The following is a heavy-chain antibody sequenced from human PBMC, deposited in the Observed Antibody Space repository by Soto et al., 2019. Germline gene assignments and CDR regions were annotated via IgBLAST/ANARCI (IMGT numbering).Heavy chain of an antibody. J-gene: IGHJ3*02. CDR1: GASIYNGGYF. D-gene: IGHD3-10*01. CDR3: ARRYGSAFDI. CDR2: IHNSGST. V-gene: IGHV4-61*08. Sequence: SETLSLTCSVSGASIYNGGYFWSWIRQPPGKGLEWIGYIHNSGSTNNNPSLKSRVTISADTSKNQFSLKLSSVTAADTAVYYCARRYGSAFDIWGQGTMVTVSS.